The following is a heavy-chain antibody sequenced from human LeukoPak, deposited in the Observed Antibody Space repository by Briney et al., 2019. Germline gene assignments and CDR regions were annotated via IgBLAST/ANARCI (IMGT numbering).Heavy chain of an antibody. J-gene: IGHJ4*02. CDR3: ARRTRHILTGSNNHPLYYFDY. V-gene: IGHV4-39*01. CDR2: IYYSGST. CDR1: GGSISSSGYY. D-gene: IGHD3-9*01. Sequence: SETLSLTCTVSGGSISSSGYYWGWIRQPPGKGLEWIGSIYYSGSTYYNPSLKSRVTISVDTSKNQFSLKLSSVTAADTAELCGARRTRHILTGSNNHPLYYFDYWGQGTLVTVSS.